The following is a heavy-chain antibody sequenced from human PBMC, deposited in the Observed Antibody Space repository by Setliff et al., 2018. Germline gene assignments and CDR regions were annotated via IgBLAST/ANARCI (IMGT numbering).Heavy chain of an antibody. CDR3: ARMTGFLYMDV. D-gene: IGHD3-3*01. CDR1: GGTFSDYY. V-gene: IGHV4-34*01. Sequence: SETLSLTCAAYGGTFSDYYWTWIRQPPGKGLEWIGEIYHSGTTNYNPSLKSRVTISVDTSKNQFSLRLSSVTAADADVYYCARMTGFLYMDVWGKGTPVTVSS. J-gene: IGHJ6*04. CDR2: IYHSGTT.